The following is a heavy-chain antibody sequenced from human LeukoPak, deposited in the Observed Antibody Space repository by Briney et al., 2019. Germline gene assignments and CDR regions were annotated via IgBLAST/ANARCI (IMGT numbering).Heavy chain of an antibody. CDR1: GCSFTSYW. D-gene: IGHD6-19*01. J-gene: IGHJ4*02. V-gene: IGHV5-51*01. Sequence: GESLKISCKGSGCSFTSYWIGWVRQMPGKGLEWMGIIYPGDSDTRYSPSFQGQVTISADKSISTAYLQWGSLKASDTAMYYCARFSHSSGWFTGYFDYWGQGTLVTVSS. CDR2: IYPGDSDT. CDR3: ARFSHSSGWFTGYFDY.